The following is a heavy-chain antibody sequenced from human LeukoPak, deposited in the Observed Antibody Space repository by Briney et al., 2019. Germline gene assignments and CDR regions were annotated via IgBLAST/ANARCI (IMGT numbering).Heavy chain of an antibody. V-gene: IGHV1-24*01. CDR2: YDPEHEET. D-gene: IGHD2-8*01. J-gene: IGHJ4*02. Sequence: ASVKVSCKVSGYSLTDLSMHWVRQAPGKGLEWMGGYDPEHEETIYAQKFQGRVTMTEDTSSDTAYMELSSLRSEDTAVYYCAKGSTNARPYYFDYWGQGSLVTVSS. CDR1: GYSLTDLS. CDR3: AKGSTNARPYYFDY.